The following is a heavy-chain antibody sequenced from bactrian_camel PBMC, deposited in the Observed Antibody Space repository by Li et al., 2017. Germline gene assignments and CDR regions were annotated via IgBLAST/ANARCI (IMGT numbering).Heavy chain of an antibody. V-gene: IGHV3S53*01. Sequence: HVQLVESGGGSVQAGGSLRLACAASGDTYRSKCMGWFRQAPGMERERVAGISTIGDRYYSDAVKGRFTIFQGSTENTVFLQMNSLKPEDTAMYFCVADRAGETCPSEYNYRGQGTQVTVS. CDR1: GDTYRSKC. CDR3: VADRAGETCPSEYNY. J-gene: IGHJ4*01. CDR2: ISTIGDR. D-gene: IGHD4*01.